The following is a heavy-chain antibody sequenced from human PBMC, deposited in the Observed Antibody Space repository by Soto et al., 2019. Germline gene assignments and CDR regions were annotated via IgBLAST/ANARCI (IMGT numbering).Heavy chain of an antibody. Sequence: GGSLRLSCAASGFTFSDYYMSWIRQAPGKGLEWVSYISSSGSTIYYADSVKGRFTISRDNAKNSLYLQMNSLRAEDTAVYYCARDSPNSYRYIAAAVGDAFDIWGQGTMVTVSS. CDR2: ISSSGSTI. V-gene: IGHV3-11*01. D-gene: IGHD6-13*01. CDR1: GFTFSDYY. CDR3: ARDSPNSYRYIAAAVGDAFDI. J-gene: IGHJ3*02.